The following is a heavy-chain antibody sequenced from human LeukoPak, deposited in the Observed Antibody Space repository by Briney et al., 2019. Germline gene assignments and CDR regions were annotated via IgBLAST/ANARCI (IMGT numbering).Heavy chain of an antibody. V-gene: IGHV4-34*01. CDR3: ARGRVTIFGVVIVYYYYYMDV. CDR2: INHSGST. J-gene: IGHJ6*03. Sequence: PSETLSLTCAVYGGSFSGYYWSWIRQPPGKGLEWIGEINHSGSTNYNPSLKSRVTISVDTSKNQFSLKLSSVTAADTAVYYCARGRVTIFGVVIVYYYYYMDVWGKGTTVTVSS. D-gene: IGHD3-3*01. CDR1: GGSFSGYY.